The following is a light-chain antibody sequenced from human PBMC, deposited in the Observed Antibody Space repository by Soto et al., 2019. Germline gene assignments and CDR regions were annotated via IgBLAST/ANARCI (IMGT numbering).Light chain of an antibody. CDR3: SSYTGSNSVV. CDR2: EVS. J-gene: IGLJ2*01. Sequence: QSALTQPPSASGSPGQSVTISCTGTSSDVGGYNYVSWYLQHPGKAPKLMIYEVSKRPSGVPDRFSGSKSGNTASLTVSGLQAEDEADYYCSSYTGSNSVVFGGGTKVTVL. CDR1: SSDVGGYNY. V-gene: IGLV2-8*01.